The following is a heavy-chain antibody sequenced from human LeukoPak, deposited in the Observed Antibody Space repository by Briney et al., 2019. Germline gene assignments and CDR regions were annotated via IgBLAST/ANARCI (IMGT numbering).Heavy chain of an antibody. CDR1: GFTFNTYA. CDR3: ARGGEVPLGY. Sequence: GGSLRLSCAASGFTFNTYAMSWVRQAPGKGLEWVSSISGGDVSTSYADSVKGRFTISRDNSKNTLYLEMDSLRAEDTAVYYCARGGEVPLGYWGQGTLVTVSS. CDR2: ISGGDVST. J-gene: IGHJ4*02. D-gene: IGHD3-16*01. V-gene: IGHV3-23*01.